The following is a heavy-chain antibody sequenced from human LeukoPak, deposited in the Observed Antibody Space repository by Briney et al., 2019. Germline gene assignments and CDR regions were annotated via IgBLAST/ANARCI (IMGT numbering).Heavy chain of an antibody. Sequence: GESLKISCKGSGYSFTSYWIGWVRQMPGKGLEWMGIIYPGDSDTSYSPSFQGQVTISADKSISTAYLQWSSLKASDTAMYYCASGVGIVGAIDAFDIWGQGTMVTVSS. CDR1: GYSFTSYW. CDR2: IYPGDSDT. V-gene: IGHV5-51*01. D-gene: IGHD1-26*01. CDR3: ASGVGIVGAIDAFDI. J-gene: IGHJ3*02.